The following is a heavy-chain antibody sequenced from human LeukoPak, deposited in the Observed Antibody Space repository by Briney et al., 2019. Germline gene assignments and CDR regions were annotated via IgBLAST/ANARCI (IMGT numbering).Heavy chain of an antibody. V-gene: IGHV1-8*01. CDR2: MNPNSGNT. Sequence: ASVTVSFKASGYTFTIYDINWVRQAPGQGLEWMGWMNPNSGNTGYAQKFQGRVTMTRNTSISTAYMELSSLRSEDTAVYYCARGGHTAMRYWGQGTLVTVSS. CDR1: GYTFTIYD. CDR3: ARGGHTAMRY. D-gene: IGHD5-18*01. J-gene: IGHJ4*02.